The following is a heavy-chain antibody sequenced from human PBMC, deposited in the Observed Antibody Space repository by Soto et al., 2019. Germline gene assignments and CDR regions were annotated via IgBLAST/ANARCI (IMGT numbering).Heavy chain of an antibody. CDR1: GGSISSGGYY. CDR2: IYYSGST. V-gene: IGHV4-31*03. D-gene: IGHD3-10*01. Sequence: SETPSLTCTVSGGSISSGGYYWSWIRQHPGKGLEWIGYIYYSGSTYYNPSLKSRVTISVDTSKNQFSLKLSSVTAADTAVYYCARDDYYGSGSYLWGQGTLVTVSS. CDR3: ARDDYYGSGSYL. J-gene: IGHJ4*02.